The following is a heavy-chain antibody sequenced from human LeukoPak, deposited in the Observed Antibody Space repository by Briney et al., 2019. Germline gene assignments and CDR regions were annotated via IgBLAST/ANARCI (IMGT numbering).Heavy chain of an antibody. J-gene: IGHJ4*02. CDR3: ARGLGATHFDY. Sequence: GGSLRLSCAASGFTFSSYWMSWVRQAPGKGLEWVANIKQDGSEKYYVDSGKGRFTISRANAKNSLYLQMTSLRAEDTAVYYCARGLGATHFDYWGQGTLVTVSS. CDR1: GFTFSSYW. D-gene: IGHD1-26*01. CDR2: IKQDGSEK. V-gene: IGHV3-7*01.